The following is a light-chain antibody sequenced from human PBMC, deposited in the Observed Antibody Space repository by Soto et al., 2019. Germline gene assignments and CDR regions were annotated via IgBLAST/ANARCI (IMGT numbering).Light chain of an antibody. CDR1: QGIRSA. CDR3: LLDFSYFWA. J-gene: IGKJ1*01. CDR2: AAS. Sequence: IPLAHSPSSLSASVGDRVTITFGASQGIRSAVGWYQQKPGKVPKLLIYAASTLQSGVPSRFSGSGSGTDFTLTISSLQPEDFATYYCLLDFSYFWAFGQGTKVDI. V-gene: IGKV1-6*01.